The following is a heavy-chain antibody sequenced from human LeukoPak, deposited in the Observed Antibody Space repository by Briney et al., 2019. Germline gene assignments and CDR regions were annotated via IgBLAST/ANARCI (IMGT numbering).Heavy chain of an antibody. J-gene: IGHJ4*02. CDR1: GFTFTSYA. CDR3: AKVLTGSQDY. V-gene: IGHV3-23*01. D-gene: IGHD7-27*01. CDR2: IGGGGENT. Sequence: RRGSLRLSCEASGFTFTSYALSWVRHVAGKGLEWVSTIGGGGENTYYADSVKGRFTISRDNSRNTLYLQMKSLRAEDTAVYFCAKVLTGSQDYWGQGTLVTVSS.